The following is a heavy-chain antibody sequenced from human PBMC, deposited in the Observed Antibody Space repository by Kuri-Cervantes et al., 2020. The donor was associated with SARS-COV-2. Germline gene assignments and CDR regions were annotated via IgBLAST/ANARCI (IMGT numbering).Heavy chain of an antibody. CDR1: GFTFSSYS. CDR2: ISSSSSTI. J-gene: IGHJ6*02. Sequence: GESLKISCAASGFTFSSYSMNWVRQAPGKGLEWVSYISSSSSTIYYADSVKGRFTISRDNAKNSLYLQMNSLRDEDTAVYYCARGNIGGKGIYYYYYGMDVWGQGITVTVSS. D-gene: IGHD1-26*01. V-gene: IGHV3-48*02. CDR3: ARGNIGGKGIYYYYYGMDV.